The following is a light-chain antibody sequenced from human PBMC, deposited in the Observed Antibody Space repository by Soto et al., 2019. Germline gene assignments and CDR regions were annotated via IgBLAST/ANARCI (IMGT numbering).Light chain of an antibody. V-gene: IGKV3-11*01. CDR2: DAS. Sequence: EIVLTQSPATLSLSPGERATLSCRASQSVSTSLAWYQHKPGQAPRLLIYDASNRATGIPARFSGSGSGTDFTLTISSLEPADFAVYSCQQRSNWPPLYSFGQGTKLEIK. CDR3: QQRSNWPPLYS. J-gene: IGKJ2*01. CDR1: QSVSTS.